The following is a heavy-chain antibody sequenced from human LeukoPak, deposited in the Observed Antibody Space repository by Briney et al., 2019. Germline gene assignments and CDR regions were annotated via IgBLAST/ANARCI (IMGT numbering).Heavy chain of an antibody. CDR2: INHSGRT. V-gene: IGHV4-34*01. CDR3: ASPGNHYHYMDV. D-gene: IGHD1-14*01. CDR1: GGSSSGNY. J-gene: IGHJ6*03. Sequence: SETLSLTCGVYGGSSSGNYWSWIRQPPGKGLEWIGEINHSGRTKYNPSLKSRVTISVDTSMNQFSLKLTSVTAADTAVYYCASPGNHYHYMDVWGKGTTVTVSS.